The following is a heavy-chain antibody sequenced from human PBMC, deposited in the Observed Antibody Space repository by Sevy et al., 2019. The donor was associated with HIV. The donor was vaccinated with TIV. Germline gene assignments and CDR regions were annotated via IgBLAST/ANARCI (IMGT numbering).Heavy chain of an antibody. Sequence: ASVKVSCETSGYRFTDYYIHWVRQAPGQGLEWMGWINPNSDVTKSAKKFQDRVIMTKDTSISTVYMELRGLTFDDSAVYSCDRDAGVCSTTTGYSDFDHWGHGSLVTVSS. D-gene: IGHD2-2*02. CDR3: DRDAGVCSTTTGYSDFDH. CDR1: GYRFTDYY. J-gene: IGHJ4*01. CDR2: INPNSDVT. V-gene: IGHV1-2*02.